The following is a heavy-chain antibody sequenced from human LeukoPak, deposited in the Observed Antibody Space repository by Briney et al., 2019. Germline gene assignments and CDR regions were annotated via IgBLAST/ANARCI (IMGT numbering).Heavy chain of an antibody. Sequence: AASVKVSCKASGYTFTNYGIAWVRQAPGQGLEWVGWISVYNGNTNYAEKLQGRVNVTTDRSTSTAYMELRSLRSDDTAVYYCARDFGAPPYSATRGYYMDVWGKGTTVTVSS. CDR2: ISVYNGNT. CDR1: GYTFTNYG. V-gene: IGHV1-18*01. CDR3: ARDFGAPPYSATRGYYMDV. D-gene: IGHD3-16*01. J-gene: IGHJ6*03.